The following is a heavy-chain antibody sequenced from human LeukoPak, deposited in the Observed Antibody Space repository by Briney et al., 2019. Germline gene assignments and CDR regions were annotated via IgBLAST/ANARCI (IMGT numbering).Heavy chain of an antibody. CDR3: TRHRYGD. J-gene: IGHJ4*02. D-gene: IGHD5-18*01. V-gene: IGHV3-7*05. CDR1: GFTFSSRW. CDR2: IKHDGSEE. Sequence: GGSLRLSCAVSGFTFSSRWMSWVRQAPGKGLEWVANIKHDGSEEFYVDCLKGRFTISRDNAKNSLYLQMNSLRVEDTAVYYCTRHRYGDWGQGPLVPVSS.